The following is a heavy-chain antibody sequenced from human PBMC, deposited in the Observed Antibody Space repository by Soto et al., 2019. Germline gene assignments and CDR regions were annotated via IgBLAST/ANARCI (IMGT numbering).Heavy chain of an antibody. Sequence: GGSLRLSCAASGFTFSSYAMSWVRQAPGKGLEWVSAISGSGGSTYYADSVKGRFTISRDNSKNTLYLQMNSLRAEDTAVYYCAKTRVLGLTHSALDYWGQGTLVTVSS. CDR2: ISGSGGST. V-gene: IGHV3-23*01. D-gene: IGHD1-26*01. J-gene: IGHJ4*02. CDR3: AKTRVLGLTHSALDY. CDR1: GFTFSSYA.